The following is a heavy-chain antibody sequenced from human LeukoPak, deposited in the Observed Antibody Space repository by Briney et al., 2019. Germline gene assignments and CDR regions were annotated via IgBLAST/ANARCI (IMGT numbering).Heavy chain of an antibody. V-gene: IGHV3-23*01. Sequence: GGSLRLSCAASGLTFSVHAMSWVRQVPGKGLEWVSSLSLTGDSTFYADSVKGRFTISRDNSKNTLYLQMNSLRAEDTAVYYCAKRGLRFGYCDGGSCLKPFYFDSWGQGTLVTVFS. CDR1: GLTFSVHA. D-gene: IGHD2-15*01. CDR3: AKRGLRFGYCDGGSCLKPFYFDS. J-gene: IGHJ4*02. CDR2: LSLTGDST.